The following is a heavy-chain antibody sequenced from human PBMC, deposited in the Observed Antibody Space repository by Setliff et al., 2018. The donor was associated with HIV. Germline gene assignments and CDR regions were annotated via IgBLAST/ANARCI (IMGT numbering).Heavy chain of an antibody. CDR2: ISGSGSTT. V-gene: IGHV3-23*01. CDR1: GFRFNIYA. D-gene: IGHD6-13*01. CDR3: ARDRGRGMAPSGILDYYYMDV. J-gene: IGHJ6*03. Sequence: PGGSLRLSCAASGFRFNIYAMTWVRQAPGKGLQWVSSISGSGSTTNYADSVKGRFTISRDNSKSTLYLQMNSLRAEDSAMYYCARDRGRGMAPSGILDYYYMDVWGKGTTVTVSS.